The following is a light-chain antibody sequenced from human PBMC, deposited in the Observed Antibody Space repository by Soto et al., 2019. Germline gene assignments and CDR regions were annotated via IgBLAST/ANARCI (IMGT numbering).Light chain of an antibody. J-gene: IGKJ1*01. CDR1: VGTRND. CDR2: AAS. V-gene: IGKV1-6*01. Sequence: AIQMTQSPSSLSASVGDVITITCRASVGTRNDLGWYQQKPGKAPKLLIYAASSLQSGVPSRFNGSGSGTDFTLTISNLQPEDFATYYCLQDYNYPPTFGQGTKVEIK. CDR3: LQDYNYPPT.